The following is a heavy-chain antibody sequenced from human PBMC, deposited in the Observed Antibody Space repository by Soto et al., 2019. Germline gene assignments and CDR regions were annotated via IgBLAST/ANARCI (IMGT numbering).Heavy chain of an antibody. D-gene: IGHD6-6*01. CDR2: ISGSGGST. J-gene: IGHJ5*02. V-gene: IGHV3-23*01. CDR1: VFTFIIYS. CDR3: AKDSSIAENWLEP. Sequence: WWSXRLSCSSSVFTFIIYSMILFRHAPGKGLEWVSAISGSGGSTYYADSVKGRFTISRDNSKNTLYLQMNSLRAEDTAVYYCAKDSSIAENWLEPWGQGTLV.